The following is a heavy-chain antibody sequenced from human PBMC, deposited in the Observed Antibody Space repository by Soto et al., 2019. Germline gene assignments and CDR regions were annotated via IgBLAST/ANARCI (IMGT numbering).Heavy chain of an antibody. D-gene: IGHD4-4*01. CDR2: IVVGSGNT. CDR3: AAPISTGFRMDV. V-gene: IGHV1-58*01. J-gene: IGHJ6*02. CDR1: GFTFTSSA. Sequence: QMPLVQSGPEVKKPGTSVKVSCKASGFTFTSSAVQWVRQARGQRLEWIGWIVVGSGNTNYAQKFQERVTITRDMSTSTAYMELSSLRSEDTAVYYCAAPISTGFRMDVWGQGTTVTVSS.